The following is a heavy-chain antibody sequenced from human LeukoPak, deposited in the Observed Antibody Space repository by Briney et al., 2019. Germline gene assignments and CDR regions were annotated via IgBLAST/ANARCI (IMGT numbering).Heavy chain of an antibody. Sequence: GGSLRLSCAASGFTFSSYSMNWVRQAPGRGWGGAPSISSSSSYIYYADSVKGRFTISRDNAKNSLYLQMNSLRAEDTAVYYCAGASGSGYYDYWGQGTLVTVSS. CDR3: AGASGSGYYDY. CDR2: ISSSSSYI. D-gene: IGHD3-3*01. CDR1: GFTFSSYS. V-gene: IGHV3-21*01. J-gene: IGHJ4*02.